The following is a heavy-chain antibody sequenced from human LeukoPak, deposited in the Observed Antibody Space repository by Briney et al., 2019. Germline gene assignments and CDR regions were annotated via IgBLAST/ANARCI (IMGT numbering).Heavy chain of an antibody. CDR1: EFSVGSNY. D-gene: IGHD3-10*02. V-gene: IGHV3-30*18. CDR3: AELGITMIGGV. J-gene: IGHJ6*04. Sequence: GGSLRLSCAASEFSVGSNYMTWVRQAPGKGLGWVAVISYDGSNKYYADSVKGRFTISRDNSKNTLYLQMNSLRAEDTAVYYCAELGITMIGGVWGKGTTVTISS. CDR2: ISYDGSNK.